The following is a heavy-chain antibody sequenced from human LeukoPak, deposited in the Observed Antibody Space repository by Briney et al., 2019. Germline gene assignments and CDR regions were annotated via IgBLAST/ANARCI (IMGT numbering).Heavy chain of an antibody. CDR2: IYSGGST. J-gene: IGHJ4*02. D-gene: IGHD4/OR15-4a*01. CDR3: ARRAGAYSHPYDY. CDR1: GFTVSSNY. V-gene: IGHV3-53*01. Sequence: GGSLRLSCAASGFTVSSNYMSWVRQAPGKGLEWVSVIYSGGSTHYSDSVKGRFTISRDNSKNTLYLQMNSLRAEDTAVCYCARRAGAYSHPYDYWGQGTLVTVSS.